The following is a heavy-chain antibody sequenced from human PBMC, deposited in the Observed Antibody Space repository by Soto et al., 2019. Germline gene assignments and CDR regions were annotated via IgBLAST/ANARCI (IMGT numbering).Heavy chain of an antibody. CDR3: AKVPRPYCSGGSCFIFDY. Sequence: EVQLFESGGGLVQPGGSLRLSCAASGFTFSSYAMSWVRQAPGKGLEWVSAISGSGSTTSFADSVKGRFTISRDNSKNMLYLQMNSLRAEDTAVYYCAKVPRPYCSGGSCFIFDYWGQGTLVTVSS. CDR1: GFTFSSYA. D-gene: IGHD2-15*01. J-gene: IGHJ4*02. CDR2: ISGSGSTT. V-gene: IGHV3-23*01.